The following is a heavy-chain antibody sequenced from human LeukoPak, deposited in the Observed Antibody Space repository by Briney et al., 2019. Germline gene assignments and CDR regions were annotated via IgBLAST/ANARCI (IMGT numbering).Heavy chain of an antibody. CDR1: GFTFSSYA. Sequence: GGSLRLSCAASGFTFSSYAMSWVRQAPGQGLEWISAISGSVGSTYYADSVKGRFTISRDNSKNTLYLQMNRLRAEDTAVYYCAISRLVPAASPFDYWGQGTLVTVSS. CDR2: ISGSVGST. CDR3: AISRLVPAASPFDY. D-gene: IGHD2-2*01. V-gene: IGHV3-23*01. J-gene: IGHJ4*02.